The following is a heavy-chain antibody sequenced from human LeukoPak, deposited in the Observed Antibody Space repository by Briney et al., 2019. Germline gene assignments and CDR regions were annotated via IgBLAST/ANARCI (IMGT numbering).Heavy chain of an antibody. CDR3: ARHPPHYYDSSGRVYYFDY. V-gene: IGHV1-8*01. Sequence: ASVKVSCKASGYTFTSYDINWVRQATGQGLEWMGWMNPNSGNTGYAQKFQGRVTMTRNTSISTACMELGSLRSEDTAVYYCARHPPHYYDSSGRVYYFDYWGQGTLVTVSS. CDR1: GYTFTSYD. D-gene: IGHD3-22*01. J-gene: IGHJ4*02. CDR2: MNPNSGNT.